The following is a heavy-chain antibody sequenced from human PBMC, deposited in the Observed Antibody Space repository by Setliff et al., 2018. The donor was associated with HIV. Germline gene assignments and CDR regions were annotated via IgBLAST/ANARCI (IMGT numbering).Heavy chain of an antibody. J-gene: IGHJ4*02. V-gene: IGHV4-39*07. CDR1: GDSLTSANSY. Sequence: SETLSLTCTVSGDSLTSANSYWGWIRQPPGKGLEWIGSIYYSGSPYYNPSLKSRVTISLDTSKNQLSLKLSSVTAADTAVYYCAHYYYDTSGQPFDYWGQGTLVTVSS. D-gene: IGHD3-22*01. CDR3: AHYYYDTSGQPFDY. CDR2: IYYSGSP.